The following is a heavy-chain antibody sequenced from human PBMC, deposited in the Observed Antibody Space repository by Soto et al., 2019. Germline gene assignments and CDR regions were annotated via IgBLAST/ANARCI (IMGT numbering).Heavy chain of an antibody. V-gene: IGHV3-30*18. D-gene: IGHD5-12*01. Sequence: GGSLRLSCAASGFTFSSYGMHWVRQAPGKGLEWVAVISYDGSNKYYADSVKGRFTISRDNSKNTLYLQMNSLRAEDTAVYYCAKDRGGYDYEVVGYWGQGTLVTVSS. CDR3: AKDRGGYDYEVVGY. CDR2: ISYDGSNK. CDR1: GFTFSSYG. J-gene: IGHJ4*02.